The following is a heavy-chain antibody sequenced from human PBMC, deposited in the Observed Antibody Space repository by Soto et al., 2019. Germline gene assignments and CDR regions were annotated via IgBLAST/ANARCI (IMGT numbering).Heavy chain of an antibody. CDR1: GGSISSYY. J-gene: IGHJ4*02. CDR2: IYHTGRS. CDR3: ARVSNEYGGNGAFDY. V-gene: IGHV4-59*01. D-gene: IGHD4-17*01. Sequence: PSETLSLTCTVSGGSISSYYWSWIRQPPGKGLEWIGYIYHTGRSNYNPSLKSRLTISLDMSRNQFSLQLTSVTAADTALYYCARVSNEYGGNGAFDYWGLGTLVTVSS.